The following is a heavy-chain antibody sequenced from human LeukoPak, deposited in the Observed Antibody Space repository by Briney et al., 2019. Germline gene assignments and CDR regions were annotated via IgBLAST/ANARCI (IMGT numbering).Heavy chain of an antibody. CDR2: ISAYNGNT. CDR1: GYTFTSYG. D-gene: IGHD3-22*01. Sequence: ASVKVSCKASGYTFTSYGISWVRQAPGQGLEWMGWISAYNGNTNYAQKLQGRVTMTTDTSTSTAYMELRSLRSDDTAVYYCARSPVEVWEVVVLGFDYWGQGTLVTVSS. V-gene: IGHV1-18*01. CDR3: ARSPVEVWEVVVLGFDY. J-gene: IGHJ4*02.